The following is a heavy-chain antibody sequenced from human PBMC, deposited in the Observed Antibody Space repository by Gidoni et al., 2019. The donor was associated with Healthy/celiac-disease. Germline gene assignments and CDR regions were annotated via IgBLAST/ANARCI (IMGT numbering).Heavy chain of an antibody. CDR2: ISSSSSYI. J-gene: IGHJ4*02. CDR1: GFTFSSYS. Sequence: EVQLVESGGGLVKPGGSLRLSCAASGFTFSSYSMNWVRQAPVKGLEWVSSISSSSSYIYYADSVKGRFTISRDNAKNSLYLQMNSLRAEDTAVYYCARGKGGIPEYYFDYWGQGTLVTVSS. V-gene: IGHV3-21*01. D-gene: IGHD3-16*01. CDR3: ARGKGGIPEYYFDY.